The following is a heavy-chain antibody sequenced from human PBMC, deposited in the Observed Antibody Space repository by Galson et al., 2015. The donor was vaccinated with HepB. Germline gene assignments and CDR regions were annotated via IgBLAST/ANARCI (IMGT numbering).Heavy chain of an antibody. CDR1: GFTFSSYG. J-gene: IGHJ4*02. D-gene: IGHD1-26*01. CDR2: ISYDGSNK. Sequence: SLRLSCAASGFTFSSYGMHWVRQAPGKGLEWVAVISYDGSNKYYADSVKGRFTISRDNSKNTLYLQMNSLRAEDTAVYYCALEWERTNGGFDYWGQGTLVTVSS. V-gene: IGHV3-30*03. CDR3: ALEWERTNGGFDY.